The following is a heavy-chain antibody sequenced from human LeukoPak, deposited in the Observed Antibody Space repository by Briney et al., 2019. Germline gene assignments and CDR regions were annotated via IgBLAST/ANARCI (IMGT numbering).Heavy chain of an antibody. J-gene: IGHJ4*02. Sequence: SETLSLTCTVSAGSISGYYWSWIRQPPGKGLEWIGHIYYSGSTNYNPSLKSRVTISVDTSKNQFSLKLSSVTAADTAVYYCARDPYGSGSFFDYWGQGTLVTVSS. CDR3: ARDPYGSGSFFDY. V-gene: IGHV4-59*01. CDR1: AGSISGYY. CDR2: IYYSGST. D-gene: IGHD3-10*01.